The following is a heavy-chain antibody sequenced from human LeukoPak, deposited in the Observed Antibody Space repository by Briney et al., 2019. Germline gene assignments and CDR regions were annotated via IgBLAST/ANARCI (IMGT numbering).Heavy chain of an antibody. CDR3: AKDFTLGSYPGSFDY. Sequence: GGSLTLSCAASGFTFSIYGMHWVRQAPGQGLEWVAVISYDGSNKYYADSVKGRFTISRDNSKNTLYLQMNSLRAEDTAVYYCAKDFTLGSYPGSFDYWGQRTLVTVSS. J-gene: IGHJ4*02. CDR1: GFTFSIYG. V-gene: IGHV3-30*18. CDR2: ISYDGSNK. D-gene: IGHD1-26*01.